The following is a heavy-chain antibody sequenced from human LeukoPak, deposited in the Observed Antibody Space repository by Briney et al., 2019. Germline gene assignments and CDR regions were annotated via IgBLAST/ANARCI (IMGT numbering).Heavy chain of an antibody. V-gene: IGHV4-59*12. J-gene: IGHJ4*02. CDR1: GGSISSYY. CDR3: ARVGNHYGSGSYLDY. Sequence: PSETLSLTCTVSGGSISSYYWSWIRQPPGKGLEWIGYIYYSGSTNYNPSLKSRVTISIDTSKNQFSLKLRSVTAADTAVYYCARVGNHYGSGSYLDYWGQGILVTVSS. D-gene: IGHD3-10*01. CDR2: IYYSGST.